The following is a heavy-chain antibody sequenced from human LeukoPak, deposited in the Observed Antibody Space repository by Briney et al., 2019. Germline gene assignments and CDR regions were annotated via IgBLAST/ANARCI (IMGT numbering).Heavy chain of an antibody. V-gene: IGHV4-61*08. D-gene: IGHD5-12*01. Sequence: SSETLSLTCAVSGGSISSGGYSWSWIQQPPGKGLEWIGYFYNSGSTNYNPSLKSRVTISVDTSKNQFSLKLTSVTAADTAVYYCARHDVYSGYEIDYWGQGTLVTVSS. J-gene: IGHJ4*02. CDR2: FYNSGST. CDR3: ARHDVYSGYEIDY. CDR1: GGSISSGGYS.